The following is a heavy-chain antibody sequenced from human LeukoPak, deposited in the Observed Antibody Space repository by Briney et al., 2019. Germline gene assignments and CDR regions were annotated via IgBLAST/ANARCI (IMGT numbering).Heavy chain of an antibody. V-gene: IGHV3-33*06. CDR1: GFTFSSYG. Sequence: GRSLRLSCAASGFTFSSYGMHWVRQAPGKGLEWVAVIWYDGSNKYYADSVKGRFTISRDNSKNTLYLQMNSLRAEDTAVYYCAKGPPDYYDSSGYYPEAFDIWGQGTMVTVSS. J-gene: IGHJ3*02. CDR2: IWYDGSNK. D-gene: IGHD3-22*01. CDR3: AKGPPDYYDSSGYYPEAFDI.